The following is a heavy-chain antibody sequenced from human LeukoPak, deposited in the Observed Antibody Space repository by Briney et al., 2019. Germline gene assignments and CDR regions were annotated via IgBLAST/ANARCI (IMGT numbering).Heavy chain of an antibody. V-gene: IGHV4-4*07. CDR1: GGSISSYY. Sequence: SETLSLTCTVSGGSISSYYWSWIRQPAGKGLEWIGRIYGSGITNYNPSLKSRLTISEDTSKSQFSLKLSSVTAADTAVYYCVRDSALNYFDYWGQGTLVTVSS. CDR2: IYGSGIT. CDR3: VRDSALNYFDY. J-gene: IGHJ4*02.